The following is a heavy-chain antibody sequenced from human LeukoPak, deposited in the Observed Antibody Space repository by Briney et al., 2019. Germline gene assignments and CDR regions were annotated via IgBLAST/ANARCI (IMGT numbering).Heavy chain of an antibody. Sequence: GGSLRLSCAASGFIVTSNYMSWVRPAPGKGLEWVSAIYRGGNTYYADSVKGRFTISRDNSKNTLYLQMNSLRAEDTAVYYCARHQAGYCSGGTWLDAFDIWGQGTKVTVSS. J-gene: IGHJ3*02. CDR1: GFIVTSNY. V-gene: IGHV3-53*01. CDR3: ARHQAGYCSGGTWLDAFDI. CDR2: IYRGGNT. D-gene: IGHD2-15*01.